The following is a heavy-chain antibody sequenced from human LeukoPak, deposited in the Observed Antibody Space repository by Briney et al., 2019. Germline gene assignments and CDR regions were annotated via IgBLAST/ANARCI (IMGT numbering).Heavy chain of an antibody. CDR1: GGPISSGSYY. CDR2: IYTSGST. Sequence: SETLSLTCTVSGGPISSGSYYWRWIRQPAGKGLEWIGRIYTSGSTNYNPSLKSRVTISVDTSKNQFSLKLSSVTAADTAVYYCARDRSSWYPLDAFDIWGQGTMVTVSS. CDR3: ARDRSSWYPLDAFDI. J-gene: IGHJ3*02. V-gene: IGHV4-61*02. D-gene: IGHD6-13*01.